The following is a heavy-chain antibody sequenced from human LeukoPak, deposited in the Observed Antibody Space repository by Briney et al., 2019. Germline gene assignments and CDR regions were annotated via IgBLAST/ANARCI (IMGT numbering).Heavy chain of an antibody. V-gene: IGHV1-69*05. CDR1: GGTFSSYA. CDR2: IIPIFGTA. Sequence: GASVKVSCKASGGTFSSYAISWVRQAPGQGLEWMGGIIPIFGTANYAQKFQGRVTITTDESTSTAYMELSSLRSEDTAVYHCARDGLAYCGGDCPYYYYMDVWGKGTTVTVSS. CDR3: ARDGLAYCGGDCPYYYYMDV. D-gene: IGHD2-21*01. J-gene: IGHJ6*03.